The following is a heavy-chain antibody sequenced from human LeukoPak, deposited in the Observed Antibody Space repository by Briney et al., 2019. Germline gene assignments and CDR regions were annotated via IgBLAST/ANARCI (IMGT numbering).Heavy chain of an antibody. CDR2: IYYSGST. CDR3: ARHVREADSSGYYIYFDY. J-gene: IGHJ4*02. V-gene: IGHV4-59*08. Sequence: PSETLSLTCTVSGGSISSYYWSWIRQPPGKGLEWIGYIYYSGSTNYNPSLKSRVTISVDTSKNQFSLKLSSVTAADTAVYYCARHVREADSSGYYIYFDYWGQGTLATVSS. D-gene: IGHD3-22*01. CDR1: GGSISSYY.